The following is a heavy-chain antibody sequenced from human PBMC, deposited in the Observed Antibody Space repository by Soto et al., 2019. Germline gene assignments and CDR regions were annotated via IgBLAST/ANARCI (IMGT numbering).Heavy chain of an antibody. J-gene: IGHJ5*02. CDR1: GYTFTSYD. CDR3: ARGTYCSGGSCYLGNWFDP. CDR2: MNPNSGNT. V-gene: IGHV1-8*01. D-gene: IGHD2-15*01. Sequence: QVQLVQSGAEVKKPGASVKVSCKASGYTFTSYDINWVRQATGQGLEWMGWMNPNSGNTGYAQKFQGRVTMTRNTSISTAYMELSSLRSEDTAVYYCARGTYCSGGSCYLGNWFDPWGQGTLVTVS.